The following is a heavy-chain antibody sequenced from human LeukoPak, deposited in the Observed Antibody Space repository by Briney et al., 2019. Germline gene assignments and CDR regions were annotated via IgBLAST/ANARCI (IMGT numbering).Heavy chain of an antibody. CDR3: ARGGVAALY. V-gene: IGHV4-34*01. D-gene: IGHD6-6*01. J-gene: IGHJ4*02. Sequence: SETLSLTCAVYGGSFSGYYWSWIRQPPGKGLEWIGEINHSGSTNYNPSLKSRVTISVDTSKYQFSLKLSSVTAADTAVYYCARGGVAALYWGQGTLVTVSS. CDR1: GGSFSGYY. CDR2: INHSGST.